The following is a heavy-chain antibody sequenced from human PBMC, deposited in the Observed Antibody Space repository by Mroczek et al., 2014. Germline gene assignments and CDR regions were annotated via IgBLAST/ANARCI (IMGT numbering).Heavy chain of an antibody. V-gene: IGHV4-34*01. Sequence: QVQLQQWGAGLLKPSETLSLTCAVYGGSFSGYYWSWIRQPPGKGLEWIGEINHSGSTNYNPSLKSRVTISVDTSKNQFSLKLSSVTAADTAVYYCARSYCSSTSCYDSWFDPWGQGTLVTVSS. CDR1: GGSFSGYY. CDR2: INHSGST. J-gene: IGHJ5*02. D-gene: IGHD2-2*01. CDR3: ARSYCSSTSCYDSWFDP.